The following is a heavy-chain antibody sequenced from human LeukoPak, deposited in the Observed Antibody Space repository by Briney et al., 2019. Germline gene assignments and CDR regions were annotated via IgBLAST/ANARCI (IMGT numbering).Heavy chain of an antibody. J-gene: IGHJ4*02. D-gene: IGHD2-15*01. CDR2: IDWDDDK. Sequence: SAPTLLNTTPTLTLTCTFSGFSLTTSGLCVRWIRKPHGKAMEWLARIDWDDDKYSSTSLKTRLTISNDTSKNQVVLTMTNMDPVDTAPYYSARTPQYWNSGSCYSSLGYWGQGTLVTVSS. V-gene: IGHV2-70*11. CDR1: GFSLTTSGLC. CDR3: ARTPQYWNSGSCYSSLGY.